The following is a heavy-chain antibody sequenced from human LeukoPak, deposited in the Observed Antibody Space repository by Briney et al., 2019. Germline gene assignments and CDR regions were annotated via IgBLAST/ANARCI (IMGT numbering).Heavy chain of an antibody. CDR3: AGEGRQDYVYFDY. D-gene: IGHD4-17*01. CDR2: INYSGNT. CDR1: GGSISDYY. J-gene: IGHJ4*02. V-gene: IGHV4-59*01. Sequence: PSETLSLTCTVPGGSISDYYWSWIRQPPGKGLEWIGYINYSGNTNDNPSLKSRVTISVDTSKNQFPLRLTSVAAADTAVFYCAGEGRQDYVYFDYWGQGSLVTVSS.